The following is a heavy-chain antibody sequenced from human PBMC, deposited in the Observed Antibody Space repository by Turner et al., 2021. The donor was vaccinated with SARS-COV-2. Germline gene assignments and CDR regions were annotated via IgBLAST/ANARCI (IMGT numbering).Heavy chain of an antibody. Sequence: QLQLQDSGPGLLKPSETLSLPCTFSVGPISSSSYYWGWIRQPPGKGLEWIGSIYYSGSTYYNPSLKSRVTISVDTSKNQFSLKLSSVTAADTAVYYCAGEVVVLATTHYGMDVWGQGTTVTVSS. J-gene: IGHJ6*02. CDR3: AGEVVVLATTHYGMDV. V-gene: IGHV4-39*01. CDR1: VGPISSSSYY. D-gene: IGHD2-21*01. CDR2: IYYSGST.